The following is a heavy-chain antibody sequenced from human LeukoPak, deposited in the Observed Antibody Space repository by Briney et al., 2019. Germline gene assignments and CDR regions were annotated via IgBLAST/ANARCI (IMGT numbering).Heavy chain of an antibody. D-gene: IGHD3-10*01. CDR2: INPNSGGT. Sequence: ASVKVSCKASGYTFTGYYMHWVRQAPGQGLEWMGRINPNSGGTNYAQKFQGRVTMTRDTSISTAYMELSRLRSDDTAVYYCARTGFLWIGESPGDYWGQGTLVTVSS. CDR3: ARTGFLWIGESPGDY. J-gene: IGHJ4*02. CDR1: GYTFTGYY. V-gene: IGHV1-2*06.